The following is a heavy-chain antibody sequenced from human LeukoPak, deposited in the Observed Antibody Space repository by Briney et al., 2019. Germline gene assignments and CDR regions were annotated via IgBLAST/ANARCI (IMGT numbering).Heavy chain of an antibody. CDR1: GFTFSSYG. V-gene: IGHV3-30*02. CDR2: IRYDGSNK. CDR3: AKTRSRAPDAFDI. Sequence: GGSLRLSCAASGFTFSSYGMHWVRQAPGKGLEWVAFIRYDGSNKYYADSVKGRFTISRDNSKNTLYLQMNSLRAEDTAVYYCAKTRSRAPDAFDIWGQGTMVTVSS. J-gene: IGHJ3*02. D-gene: IGHD5/OR15-5a*01.